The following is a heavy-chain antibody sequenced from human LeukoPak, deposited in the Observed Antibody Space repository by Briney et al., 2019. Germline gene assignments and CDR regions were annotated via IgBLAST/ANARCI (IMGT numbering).Heavy chain of an antibody. D-gene: IGHD2-21*02. J-gene: IGHJ3*02. CDR3: ARVVDAYCGGGCYILHDAFDI. CDR1: GGTFSSYA. V-gene: IGHV1-69*01. CDR2: IIPIFGTA. Sequence: PLASVKVSCKASGGTFSSYAISWVRQAPGQGLEWMGGIIPIFGTANYAQKFQGRVTITADESTSTAYMELSSLRSEDTAVYYCARVVDAYCGGGCYILHDAFDIWGQGTMVTVSS.